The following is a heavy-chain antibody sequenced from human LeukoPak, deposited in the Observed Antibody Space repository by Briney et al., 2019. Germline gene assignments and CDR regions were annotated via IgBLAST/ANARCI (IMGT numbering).Heavy chain of an antibody. Sequence: GGSLRLSCAASGFTFSSYAMSWVRQAPGKGLEWVSDISGSGGSTYYADSVKGRFTISRDNSKNTLYLQMNGLRAEDTAVYYCAKGGYFDSTNEDYFDYWGQGTLVTVSS. D-gene: IGHD3-9*01. CDR1: GFTFSSYA. CDR3: AKGGYFDSTNEDYFDY. V-gene: IGHV3-23*01. CDR2: ISGSGGST. J-gene: IGHJ4*02.